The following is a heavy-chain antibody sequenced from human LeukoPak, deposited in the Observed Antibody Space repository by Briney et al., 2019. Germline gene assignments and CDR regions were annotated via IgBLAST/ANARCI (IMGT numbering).Heavy chain of an antibody. Sequence: PSETLSPTCAVYGGSFSGYYWSWIRQPPGKGLEWIGEINHSGSTNYNPSLKSRVTISVDTSKNQFSLKLSSVTAADTAVYYCARGYYDFWSGYSDHFDYWGQGTLVTVSS. CDR3: ARGYYDFWSGYSDHFDY. J-gene: IGHJ4*02. V-gene: IGHV4-34*01. CDR2: INHSGST. CDR1: GGSFSGYY. D-gene: IGHD3-3*01.